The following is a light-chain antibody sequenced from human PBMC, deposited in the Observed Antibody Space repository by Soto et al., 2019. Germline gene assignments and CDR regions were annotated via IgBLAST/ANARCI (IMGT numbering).Light chain of an antibody. CDR1: QGTSSY. J-gene: IGKJ2*01. Sequence: AIRMTQSPSSLSASTGDRVTITCRASQGTSSYLAWYQQKPGKAPKLLIYAASTLQSGVPSRFSGSGSGTDVTLTIRCLQSEDFATYYCQQYYSYPHTLGQGTK. V-gene: IGKV1-8*01. CDR2: AAS. CDR3: QQYYSYPHT.